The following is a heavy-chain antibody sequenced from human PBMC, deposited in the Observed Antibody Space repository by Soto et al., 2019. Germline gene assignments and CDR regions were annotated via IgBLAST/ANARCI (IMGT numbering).Heavy chain of an antibody. J-gene: IGHJ6*02. CDR2: IYYSGST. V-gene: IGHV4-39*01. Sequence: SETLSLTCTVSGGSISSSSYYWGWIRQPPGKGLEWIGSIYYSGSTYYNPSLKSRVTISVDTSKNQFSLKLSSVTAADTAVYYCARRAVAAAGTYYYYGMDVWGQGTTVTVSS. CDR3: ARRAVAAAGTYYYYGMDV. CDR1: GGSISSSSYY. D-gene: IGHD6-13*01.